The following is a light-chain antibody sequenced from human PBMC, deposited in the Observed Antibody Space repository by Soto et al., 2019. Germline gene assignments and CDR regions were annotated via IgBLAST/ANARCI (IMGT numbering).Light chain of an antibody. CDR3: LYYASYSYS. CDR2: KAS. V-gene: IGKV1-5*03. CDR1: HFINDG. Sequence: DIQMTQSPSTLSAFVGDRVIITCQARHFINDGLAWYQQTPGKAPNLLNYKASILETGVPSRFTGSGSGNEFTLIINGLQPDDFATFFCLYYASYSYSFDQGTYLQIE. J-gene: IGKJ2*01.